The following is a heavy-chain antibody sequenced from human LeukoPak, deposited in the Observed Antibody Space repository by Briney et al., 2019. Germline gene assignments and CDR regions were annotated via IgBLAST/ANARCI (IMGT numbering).Heavy chain of an antibody. V-gene: IGHV4-59*01. Sequence: SETLSLACTVSGGSISSYYWSWIRQPPGKGLEWIGYIYYSGSTNYNPSLKSRVTISVDTSKNQFSLKLSSVTAADTAVYYCARGADILTGYYGLNYGMDVWGQGTTVTVSS. CDR3: ARGADILTGYYGLNYGMDV. CDR2: IYYSGST. D-gene: IGHD3-9*01. CDR1: GGSISSYY. J-gene: IGHJ6*02.